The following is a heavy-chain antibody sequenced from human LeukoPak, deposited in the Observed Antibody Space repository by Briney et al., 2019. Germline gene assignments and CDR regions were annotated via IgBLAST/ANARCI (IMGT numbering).Heavy chain of an antibody. V-gene: IGHV3-23*01. Sequence: GGSPRLSCAASGFTFDSFAMSWVRQAPGKGLEWLSAISGSGASTYYGDSVKGRFTISRDNSRDTLYLQMDSLRAENTAVYYCAKRPTTVTTFGRDYWGQGTLVTVSS. CDR1: GFTFDSFA. CDR2: ISGSGAST. J-gene: IGHJ4*02. D-gene: IGHD4-17*01. CDR3: AKRPTTVTTFGRDY.